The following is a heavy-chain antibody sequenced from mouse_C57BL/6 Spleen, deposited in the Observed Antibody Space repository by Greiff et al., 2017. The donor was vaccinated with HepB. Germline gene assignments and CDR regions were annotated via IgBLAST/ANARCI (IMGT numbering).Heavy chain of an antibody. J-gene: IGHJ2*01. CDR2: IYPGDGDT. CDR3: ASAGARSSHYFDY. Sequence: QVQLQQSGPGLVKPGASVKISCTASGFSFSSSWMNWVRQRPGKGLEWIGRIYPGDGDTNYNGKFKGKATLTADKTSSTAYMLLSSLTSEDAAVYFCASAGARSSHYFDYWGQGTTLTVSS. D-gene: IGHD1-1*01. CDR1: GFSFSSSW. V-gene: IGHV1-82*01.